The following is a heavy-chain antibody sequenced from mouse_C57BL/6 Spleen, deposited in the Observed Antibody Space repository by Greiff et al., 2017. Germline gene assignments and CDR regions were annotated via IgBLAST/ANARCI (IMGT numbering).Heavy chain of an antibody. V-gene: IGHV5-9-1*02. CDR1: GFTFSSYA. Sequence: EVQRVESGEGLVKPGGSLKLPCAASGFTFSSYAMSWVRQTPEKRLEWVAYISSGGDYLYSADTVKGRFTISRDNARNTLYLQMSSLKSEDTAMYYCTRGDDYDWFAYWGQGTLVTVSA. CDR3: TRGDDYDWFAY. D-gene: IGHD2-4*01. CDR2: ISSGGDYL. J-gene: IGHJ3*01.